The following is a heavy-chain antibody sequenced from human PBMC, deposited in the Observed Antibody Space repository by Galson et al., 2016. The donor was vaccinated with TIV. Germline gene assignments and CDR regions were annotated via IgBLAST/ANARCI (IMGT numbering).Heavy chain of an antibody. V-gene: IGHV4-4*09. D-gene: IGHD6-13*01. CDR1: GGSISSYY. CDR2: IYISGDA. CDR3: ARFSRWHHGTDV. J-gene: IGHJ6*02. Sequence: ETLSLTCTVSGGSISSYYWTWIRQTPGKGLEWIGYIYISGDANYNPSLKSRVTISVDTSKNQFSLKLSPLTAAATAVYYCARFSRWHHGTDVWGQGSTVTVSS.